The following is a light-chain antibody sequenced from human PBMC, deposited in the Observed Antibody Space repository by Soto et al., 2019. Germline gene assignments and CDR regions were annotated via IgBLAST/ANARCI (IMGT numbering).Light chain of an antibody. CDR1: QSINSRY. V-gene: IGKV3-20*01. J-gene: IGKJ3*01. CDR3: QQFGSSPGFT. CDR2: GAS. Sequence: EIVLTQSPDTLSLSPGERATLSCRASQSINSRYLAWYQQKPGQAPRLLIYGASSRATGIPDRFSGSGSGTDFTLTISRLESEDFAVYYCQQFGSSPGFTFGPGTKVDIK.